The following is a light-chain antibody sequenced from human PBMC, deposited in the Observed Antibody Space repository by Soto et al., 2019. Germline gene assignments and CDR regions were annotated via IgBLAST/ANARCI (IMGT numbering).Light chain of an antibody. V-gene: IGLV1-47*01. CDR1: SSNVGSNF. CDR3: AAWDNSLRWV. Sequence: QSVLTQPPSVCGTPGQRVTISCSGSSSNVGSNFVYWYQQFPGTAPKLLIYRTDQRPSGVPDRFSASKPGTSASLAISGLRSDDEADYYCAAWDNSLRWVFGGGTKLTVL. J-gene: IGLJ3*02. CDR2: RTD.